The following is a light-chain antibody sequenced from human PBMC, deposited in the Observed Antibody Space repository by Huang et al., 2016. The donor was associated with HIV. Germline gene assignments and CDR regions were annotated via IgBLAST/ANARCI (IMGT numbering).Light chain of an antibody. J-gene: IGKJ1*01. Sequence: EIVLTQSPGTLSLSPGEGATVSCRANESVRSTYLAWYRQSGGQAPRLLIYGASNGATGIPDRFSGSVAGTDFTLTISMLEPEDFAVYYCQQYGTSPWTFGQGTKVEIK. CDR1: ESVRSTY. CDR2: GAS. V-gene: IGKV3-20*01. CDR3: QQYGTSPWT.